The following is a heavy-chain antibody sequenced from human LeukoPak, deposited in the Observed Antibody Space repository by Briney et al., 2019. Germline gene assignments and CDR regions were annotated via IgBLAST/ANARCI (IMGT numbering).Heavy chain of an antibody. CDR1: GGSISSYC. J-gene: IGHJ4*02. D-gene: IGHD6-13*01. CDR3: ARGLMMAVAGRGEFHY. CDR2: IYYSGST. Sequence: SETLSLTCAVSGGSISSYCWSWIRQPPGKGLEWIGYIYYSGSTNYNPSLKSRVTISVDTSKNQFSLKLSSVTAADTAVYYCARGLMMAVAGRGEFHYWGQGTLVTVSS. V-gene: IGHV4-59*01.